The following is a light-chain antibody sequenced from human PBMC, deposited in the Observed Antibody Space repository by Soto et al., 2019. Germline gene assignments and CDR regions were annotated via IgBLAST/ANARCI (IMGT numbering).Light chain of an antibody. J-gene: IGLJ1*01. CDR3: YSYRSGSAHV. CDR1: SSDVGGYNY. Sequence: QSVLTQPPSASGSPGQSVAISCTGTSSDVGGYNYVSWYQQHPGKAPKLMIYEVNKRPSGVPDRFSGSKSGNTASLTVSGLQAEDEADYYCYSYRSGSAHVFGTGTKVTVL. V-gene: IGLV2-8*01. CDR2: EVN.